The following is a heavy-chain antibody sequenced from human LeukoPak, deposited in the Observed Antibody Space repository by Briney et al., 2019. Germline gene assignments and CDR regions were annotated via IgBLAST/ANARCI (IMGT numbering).Heavy chain of an antibody. CDR3: KRWHISGVSYSNR. CDR2: IRSRDGTT. D-gene: IGHD2-15*01. V-gene: IGHV3-49*04. J-gene: IGHJ4*02. CDR1: GFTFGDYS. Sequence: GRSLTLSCTASGFTFGDYSMNWVRQAPGKGLEWVGFIRSRDGTTEYAASVRGRFSISRDESKRIAYLQMNSLKAEDTAVYHCKRWHISGVSYSNRGGQGILVSDSS.